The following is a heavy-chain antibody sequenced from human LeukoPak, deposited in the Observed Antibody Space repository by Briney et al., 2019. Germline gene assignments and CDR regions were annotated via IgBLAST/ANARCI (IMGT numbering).Heavy chain of an antibody. CDR2: TYTGGST. D-gene: IGHD1-26*01. Sequence: SETLSLTCTVSGGSINSYFWTWIRQPAGKGLEWIGRTYTGGSTNYNPSLKSRVTMSVDTSKNQFSLKLSSVTAADTAVYYCARQEGGIVGPYWGQGTLVTVSS. CDR3: ARQEGGIVGPY. J-gene: IGHJ4*02. CDR1: GGSINSYF. V-gene: IGHV4-4*07.